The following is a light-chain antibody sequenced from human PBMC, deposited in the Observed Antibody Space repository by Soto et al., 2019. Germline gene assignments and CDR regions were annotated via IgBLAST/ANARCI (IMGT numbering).Light chain of an antibody. J-gene: IGLJ2*01. CDR1: IGSIASNY. CDR3: QSYHSGNVV. Sequence: NFMLTQPHSVSESPGKTLIISCTRSIGSIASNYVQWYQQRPGSAPTPVIYEDNERPSGVPDRFSGSIDSSSNSASLTISGLKTDDEADYYCQSYHSGNVVFGGGTQLTVL. V-gene: IGLV6-57*04. CDR2: EDN.